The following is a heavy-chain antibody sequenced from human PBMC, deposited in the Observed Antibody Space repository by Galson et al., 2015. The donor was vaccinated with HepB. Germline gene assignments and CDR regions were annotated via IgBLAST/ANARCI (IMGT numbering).Heavy chain of an antibody. D-gene: IGHD4-11*01. J-gene: IGHJ4*02. CDR2: ISGSGGST. V-gene: IGHV3-23*01. CDR3: SKSKLAVHYFDY. Sequence: SLRLSCAASGFTFSSYGMSWVRQAPGKGLEWVPAISGSGGSTYYADSVKGRFTISRDNSKNTLYLQMNSLRAEDTAVYYCSKSKLAVHYFDYWGQGTLVTVSS. CDR1: GFTFSSYG.